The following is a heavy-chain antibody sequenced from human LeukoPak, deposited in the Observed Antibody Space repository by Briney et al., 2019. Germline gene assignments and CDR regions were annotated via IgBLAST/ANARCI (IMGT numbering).Heavy chain of an antibody. CDR1: GYTFTSYD. V-gene: IGHV1-8*01. CDR2: MNPNSGNT. CDR3: ARRCRNYYYYYMDV. J-gene: IGHJ6*03. Sequence: ASVKVSCKASGYTFTSYDINWVRQATGQGLEWMGWMNPNSGNTGYAQKFQGRVTMTRNTSISTAYMELSSLRSEDTAVYYCARRCRNYYYYYMDVWGKGTTATVSS. D-gene: IGHD2-8*01.